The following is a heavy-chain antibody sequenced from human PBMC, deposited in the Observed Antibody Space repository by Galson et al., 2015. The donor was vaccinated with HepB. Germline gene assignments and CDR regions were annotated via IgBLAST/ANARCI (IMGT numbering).Heavy chain of an antibody. J-gene: IGHJ2*01. CDR3: AKAASYGAGRGYWYFDL. D-gene: IGHD6-19*01. CDR2: ISGSGGST. CDR1: GFTFSSYA. V-gene: IGHV3-23*01. Sequence: SLRLSCAASGFTFSSYAMSWVRQAPGKGLEWVSAISGSGGSTYYADSVKGRFTISRDNSKNTLYLQMNSLRAEDTAVYYCAKAASYGAGRGYWYFDLWGRGTLVTVSS.